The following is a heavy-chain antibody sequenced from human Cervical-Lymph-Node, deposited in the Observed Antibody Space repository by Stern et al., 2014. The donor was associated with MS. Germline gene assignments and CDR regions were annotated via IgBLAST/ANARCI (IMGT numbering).Heavy chain of an antibody. V-gene: IGHV4-38-2*02. CDR2: IYHSGTT. CDR3: ARVGCSGGSCPFDY. Sequence: VQLVESGPGLVKPSETLSLTCTVSAYSISSGYYWDWIRQPPGKALEWIGSIYHSGTTYYNPSLKSRVTISVDTSKNQLSLKMSSVTAADTAVYYCARVGCSGGSCPFDYWGQGTLVTVSS. D-gene: IGHD2-15*01. CDR1: AYSISSGYY. J-gene: IGHJ4*02.